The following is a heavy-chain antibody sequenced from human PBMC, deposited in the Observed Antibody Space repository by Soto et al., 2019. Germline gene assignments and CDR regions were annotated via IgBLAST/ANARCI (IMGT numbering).Heavy chain of an antibody. J-gene: IGHJ5*02. V-gene: IGHV4-39*07. CDR1: GASITSGNYY. D-gene: IGHD3-10*02. Sequence: SETLSLTCTVSGASITSGNYYWGWIRQPPGKGLQWIGSSSYTGNTYFNPSLRSRVTISFDTSKNQFSLKLSSVTAADTAVYYCARTLFGWGIWFDPWGQGTLVTVSS. CDR2: SSYTGNT. CDR3: ARTLFGWGIWFDP.